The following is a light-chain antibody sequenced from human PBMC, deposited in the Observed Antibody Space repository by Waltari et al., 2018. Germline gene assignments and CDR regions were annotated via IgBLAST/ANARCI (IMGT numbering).Light chain of an antibody. J-gene: IGLJ1*01. CDR2: SNN. CDR1: SSNIGSNT. V-gene: IGLV1-44*01. Sequence: QSVLTQPPSASGTPGQRVTISCSGSSSNIGSNTANWYQQLPGTAPELLIYSNNQRPSGVPDRFSGSKSGTSASLAISGLQSEDEADYYCAAWDDSLNGFYVFGTGTKVTVL. CDR3: AAWDDSLNGFYV.